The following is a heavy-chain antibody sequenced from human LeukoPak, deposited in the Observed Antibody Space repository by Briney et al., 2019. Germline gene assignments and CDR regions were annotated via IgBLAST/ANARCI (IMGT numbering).Heavy chain of an antibody. CDR1: GGTFSSYA. Sequence: GASVKVSCKASGGTFSSYAISWVRQAPGQGLEWMGRIIPILGIANYAQKFQGRVTITADKSTSTAYMELSSLRSEDTAVYYCARDLRSSIAARPAENFDYWGQGTLVTVSS. CDR3: ARDLRSSIAARPAENFDY. V-gene: IGHV1-69*04. D-gene: IGHD6-6*01. CDR2: IIPILGIA. J-gene: IGHJ4*02.